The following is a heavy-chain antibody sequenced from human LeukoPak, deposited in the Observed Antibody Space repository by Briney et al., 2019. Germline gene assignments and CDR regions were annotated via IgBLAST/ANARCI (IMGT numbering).Heavy chain of an antibody. CDR3: ARDCSGGSCYQCLGY. J-gene: IGHJ4*02. CDR2: INAGNGNT. Sequence: ASVKVSCKASGYTFTSYAMHRVRQAPGQRLEWMGWINAGNGNTKYSQKFQGRVTITRDTSASTAYMELSSLRSGDTAVYYCARDCSGGSCYQCLGYWGQGTLVTVSS. V-gene: IGHV1-3*01. CDR1: GYTFTSYA. D-gene: IGHD2-15*01.